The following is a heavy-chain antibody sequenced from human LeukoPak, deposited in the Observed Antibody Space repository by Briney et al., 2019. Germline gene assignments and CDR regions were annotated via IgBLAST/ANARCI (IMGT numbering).Heavy chain of an antibody. Sequence: GGSLRLSCAASGFTFSSYAMSWVRQAPGKGLEWVSTISGSGGGTYYADSVKGRFTIFRDNSKNTLYLQMNSLRAEDTAVYYCAKQLLGIAVAGTAYWGQGTLVTVSS. V-gene: IGHV3-23*01. CDR2: ISGSGGGT. CDR3: AKQLLGIAVAGTAY. CDR1: GFTFSSYA. J-gene: IGHJ4*02. D-gene: IGHD6-19*01.